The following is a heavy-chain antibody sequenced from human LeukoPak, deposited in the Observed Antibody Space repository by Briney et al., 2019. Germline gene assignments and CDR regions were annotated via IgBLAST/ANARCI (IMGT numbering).Heavy chain of an antibody. J-gene: IGHJ4*02. CDR3: ARSYDSSGYYWYYFDY. V-gene: IGHV3-21*01. D-gene: IGHD3-22*01. CDR2: ISSSSSYI. Sequence: GGSLRLSCAASGFTFSSYSMNWVRRAPGKGLEWVSSISSSSSYIYYADSVKGRFTISRDNAKNSLYLQMNSLRAEDTAVYYCARSYDSSGYYWYYFDYWGQGTLVTVSS. CDR1: GFTFSSYS.